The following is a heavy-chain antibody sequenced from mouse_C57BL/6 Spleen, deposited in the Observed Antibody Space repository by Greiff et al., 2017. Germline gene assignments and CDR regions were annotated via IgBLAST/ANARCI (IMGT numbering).Heavy chain of an antibody. J-gene: IGHJ3*01. D-gene: IGHD1-1*01. V-gene: IGHV1-55*01. CDR2: IYPGSGST. CDR3: ARSHYYGSSWGFAY. Sequence: QVHVKQPGAELVKPGASVKMSCKASGYTFTSYWITWVKQRPGQGLEWIGDIYPGSGSTNYNEKFKSKATLTVDTSSSTAYMQLSSLTSEDSAVYYCARSHYYGSSWGFAYWGQGTLVTVSA. CDR1: GYTFTSYW.